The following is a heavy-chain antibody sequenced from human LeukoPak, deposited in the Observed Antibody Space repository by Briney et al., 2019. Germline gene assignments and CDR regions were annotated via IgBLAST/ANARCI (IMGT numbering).Heavy chain of an antibody. V-gene: IGHV4-39*07. CDR3: ARGGHYDILTGYYPGSFDI. Sequence: SETLSLTCTVSGGSISSSSYYWGWIRQPPGKGLEWIGSIYYSGSTYYNPSLKGRVTISVDTSKNQFSLKLSSVTAADTAVYYCARGGHYDILTGYYPGSFDIWGQGTMVTVSS. J-gene: IGHJ3*02. CDR1: GGSISSSSYY. D-gene: IGHD3-9*01. CDR2: IYYSGST.